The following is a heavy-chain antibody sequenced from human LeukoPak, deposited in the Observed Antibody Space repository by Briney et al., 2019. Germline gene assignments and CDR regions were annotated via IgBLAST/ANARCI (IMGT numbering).Heavy chain of an antibody. D-gene: IGHD2-2*01. CDR3: ARVLPVASRDY. CDR1: GFTFSTYW. J-gene: IGHJ4*02. CDR2: IKQDGSDK. Sequence: GGSLRLSCAASGFTFSTYWMSWVRQAPGKGLEWVANIKQDGSDKYYVDSVKGRFTISRDNAKNSMYLQMNSLRAEDTAVYYCARVLPVASRDYWGQGTLVTVSS. V-gene: IGHV3-7*01.